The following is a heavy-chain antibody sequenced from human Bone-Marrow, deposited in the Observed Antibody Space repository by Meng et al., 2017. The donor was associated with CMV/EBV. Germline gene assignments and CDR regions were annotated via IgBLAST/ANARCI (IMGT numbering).Heavy chain of an antibody. CDR3: ASKEGIAAAGTGRWGYYYGMDV. V-gene: IGHV3-21*01. D-gene: IGHD6-13*01. CDR2: ISSSSSYI. CDR1: GFTFSSYS. J-gene: IGHJ6*02. Sequence: GESLKISCAASGFTFSSYSMNWVRQAPGKGLEWVSSISSSSSYIYYADSVKGRFTISRDNAKNSQYLQMNSLRAEDTAVYYCASKEGIAAAGTGRWGYYYGMDVWGQGTTVTVSS.